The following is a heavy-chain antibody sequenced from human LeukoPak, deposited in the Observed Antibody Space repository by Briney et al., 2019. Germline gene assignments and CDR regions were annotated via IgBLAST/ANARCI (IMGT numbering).Heavy chain of an antibody. D-gene: IGHD3-22*01. V-gene: IGHV1-8*03. CDR3: AREDYYDSGSNDY. CDR2: MNPNSGNT. J-gene: IGHJ4*02. Sequence: GASVKVSCKASGYTFTTYDITWVRQAPGQGLEWMGWMNPNSGNTAYAQKSQGRVTITRNTSISTAYMELSSLRSEDTAVYYCAREDYYDSGSNDYWGQGTLVTVSS. CDR1: GYTFTTYD.